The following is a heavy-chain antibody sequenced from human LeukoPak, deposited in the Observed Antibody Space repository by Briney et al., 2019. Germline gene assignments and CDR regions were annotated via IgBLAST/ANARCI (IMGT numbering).Heavy chain of an antibody. CDR2: IGSESSII. CDR1: GFTFSSHS. V-gene: IGHV3-48*01. Sequence: GGSLRLSCAASGFTFSSHSMNWVRQAPGKGREWVSYIGSESSIIHYADSVKGRFTISRDNAKNSLYLQMNSLRAEDTAVYFCAKDSSSSWFGGDSKWGQGTLVTVSS. D-gene: IGHD6-13*01. J-gene: IGHJ4*02. CDR3: AKDSSSSWFGGDSK.